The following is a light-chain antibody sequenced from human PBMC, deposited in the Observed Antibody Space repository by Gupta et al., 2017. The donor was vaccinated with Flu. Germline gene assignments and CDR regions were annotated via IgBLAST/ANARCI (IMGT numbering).Light chain of an antibody. J-gene: IGLJ2*01. CDR3: CAYGGGYTLV. CDR2: DVN. V-gene: IGLV2-11*01. CDR1: NSHDGYYDY. Sequence: QSALTQPRPVSVSPLRSVTISCIRTNSHDGYYDYLSWYQQNPGKVPKLIIYDVNRRPAAVPYRFSGSKSGNTASLTISRLQAEDEADYYCCAYGGGYTLVFGGGTKLTVL.